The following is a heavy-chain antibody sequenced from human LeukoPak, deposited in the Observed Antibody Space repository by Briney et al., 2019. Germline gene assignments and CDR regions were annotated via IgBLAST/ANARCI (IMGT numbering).Heavy chain of an antibody. Sequence: GGSLRLSCAASGFTFSSYAMSWVRQAPGKGLEWVSTISGSGGSTYYADSVEGRFTISGDNPKNTLYLQMNSLRVEDTAVYYCAKQRAQYFQHWGQGTLVTVSS. CDR1: GFTFSSYA. CDR2: ISGSGGST. J-gene: IGHJ1*01. V-gene: IGHV3-23*01. D-gene: IGHD6-25*01. CDR3: AKQRAQYFQH.